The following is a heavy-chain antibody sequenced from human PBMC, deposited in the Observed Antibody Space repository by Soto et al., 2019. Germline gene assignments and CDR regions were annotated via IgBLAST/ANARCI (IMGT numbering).Heavy chain of an antibody. D-gene: IGHD3-22*01. Sequence: GGSLRLSCAASGFTVSSNYMSWVRQAPGKGLEWVSVIYSGGGTYYADSVKGRFTISRDNSKNTLYLQMNSLRAEDAAVYYCARVQHYYDSSGYPRGGFDYWDQGTLVTGSS. J-gene: IGHJ4*02. V-gene: IGHV3-53*01. CDR3: ARVQHYYDSSGYPRGGFDY. CDR2: IYSGGGT. CDR1: GFTVSSNY.